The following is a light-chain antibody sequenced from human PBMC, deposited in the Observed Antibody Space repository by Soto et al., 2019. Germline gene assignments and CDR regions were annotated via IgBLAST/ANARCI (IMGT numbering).Light chain of an antibody. Sequence: DIQMTQSPSTLSASIGDRVTFTCRASQSISSWLAWYQQKPGKAPKLLIYDASSMESGVPSRFSGSGSGTEFTLTISSLQPDDFATYYCQQYNTYSPRTFGQGTKVDI. V-gene: IGKV1-5*01. CDR3: QQYNTYSPRT. CDR2: DAS. J-gene: IGKJ1*01. CDR1: QSISSW.